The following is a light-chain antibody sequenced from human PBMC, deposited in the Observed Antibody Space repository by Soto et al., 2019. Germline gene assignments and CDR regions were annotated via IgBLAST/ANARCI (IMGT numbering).Light chain of an antibody. J-gene: IGKJ2*01. CDR3: QQSYSTPHT. V-gene: IGKV1-39*01. CDR2: AAS. Sequence: DIQMTQSPSSLSASVGGRVTITCRASQSISSYLNWYQHKVGKATKFLIYAASSLQSGVPSRFNGSGSGTDFTLTISSLQPVDFATYYCQQSYSTPHTFGQGTKLEIK. CDR1: QSISSY.